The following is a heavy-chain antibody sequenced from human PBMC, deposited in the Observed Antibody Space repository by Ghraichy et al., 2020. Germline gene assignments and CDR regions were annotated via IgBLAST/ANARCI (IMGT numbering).Heavy chain of an antibody. J-gene: IGHJ4*02. V-gene: IGHV3-7*03. CDR2: IKQDGSEK. Sequence: GGSLRLSCAASGFTFSDYWISWVRQAPGKGLEWVANIKQDGSEKYYVHSVKGRFTISRDNAKNSLYLQMNSLRAEDTALYYCVRGWYDYWGQGTLVTVSS. CDR3: VRGWYDY. CDR1: GFTFSDYW. D-gene: IGHD2-15*01.